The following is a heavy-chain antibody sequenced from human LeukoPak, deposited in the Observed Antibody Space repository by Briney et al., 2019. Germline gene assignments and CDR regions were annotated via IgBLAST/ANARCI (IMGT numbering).Heavy chain of an antibody. D-gene: IGHD3-22*01. CDR3: ARTYYYDSSGYYGYYFDY. Sequence: SETLSLTCAVSGYSISSGYYWGWIRQPPGKGLEWIGSIYHSGSSYYNPSLKSRVTISVDTSKNQFSLKLSSVTAADTAVYYCARTYYYDSSGYYGYYFDYWGQGTLVTVSS. J-gene: IGHJ4*02. V-gene: IGHV4-38-2*01. CDR1: GYSISSGYY. CDR2: IYHSGSS.